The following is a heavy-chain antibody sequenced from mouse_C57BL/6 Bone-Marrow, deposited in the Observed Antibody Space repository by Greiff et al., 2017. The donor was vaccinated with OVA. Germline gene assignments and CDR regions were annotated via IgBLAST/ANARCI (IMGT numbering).Heavy chain of an antibody. Sequence: EVKLMESGEGLVKPGGSLKLSCAASGFTFSSYAMSWVRQTPEKRLEWVAYISSGGDYIYYADTVKGRFTISRDNARNTLYLQMSSLKSEDTAMYYCTRDHYYDYEGYAMDYWGQGTSVTVSS. CDR3: TRDHYYDYEGYAMDY. D-gene: IGHD2-4*01. CDR1: GFTFSSYA. J-gene: IGHJ4*01. CDR2: ISSGGDYI. V-gene: IGHV5-9-1*02.